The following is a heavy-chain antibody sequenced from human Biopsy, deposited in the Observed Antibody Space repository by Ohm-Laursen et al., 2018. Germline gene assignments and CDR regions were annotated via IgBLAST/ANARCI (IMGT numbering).Heavy chain of an antibody. CDR3: ATGYYYDSSGSYPSFDH. Sequence: ASVKVSCKASGYTFTNYGITWVRQAPGQGLEWMGWITAYNGDANYAQNLQGRVTMTTDTSTSTAYMDLRSLRSDDTAVYYCATGYYYDSSGSYPSFDHWGQGTLVTVSS. CDR2: ITAYNGDA. D-gene: IGHD3-22*01. V-gene: IGHV1-18*01. CDR1: GYTFTNYG. J-gene: IGHJ4*02.